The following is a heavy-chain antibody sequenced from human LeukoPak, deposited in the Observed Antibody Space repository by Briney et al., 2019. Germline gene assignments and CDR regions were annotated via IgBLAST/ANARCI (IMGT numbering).Heavy chain of an antibody. D-gene: IGHD2-21*01. J-gene: IGHJ4*02. CDR1: GFKFSSYW. CDR2: INTNGDNA. Sequence: GGSLRLSCAVSGFKFSSYWMNWVRQVPGKGLMWVAHINTNGDNANYADSVKGRFTISRDNAKSTLSLQMNSLRAEDTAVYYCARPAADCGGDCYWAFDYWGQGTLVTVSS. V-gene: IGHV3-74*01. CDR3: ARPAADCGGDCYWAFDY.